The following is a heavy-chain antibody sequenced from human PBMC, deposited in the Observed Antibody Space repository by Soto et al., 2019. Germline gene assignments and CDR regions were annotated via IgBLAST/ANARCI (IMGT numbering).Heavy chain of an antibody. CDR2: IYSGGTT. CDR1: GFTVSSNY. J-gene: IGHJ4*02. CDR3: ARERFSSSWSLFDY. D-gene: IGHD6-13*01. V-gene: IGHV3-53*01. Sequence: GGSLRLSCAASGFTVSSNYMSWVRQAPGKGLEWVSVIYSGGTTYYADSVKGRFTISRDNSKNTLYLQMNSLRAEDTAVYYCARERFSSSWSLFDYWGQGTLVTVSS.